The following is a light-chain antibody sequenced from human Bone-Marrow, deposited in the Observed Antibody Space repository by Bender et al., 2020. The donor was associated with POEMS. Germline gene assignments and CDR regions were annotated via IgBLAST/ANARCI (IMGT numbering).Light chain of an antibody. V-gene: IGLV2-23*02. J-gene: IGLJ2*01. CDR1: SSDIGAYNF. Sequence: QSALNQPASVSGSPGQSITISCTGTSSDIGAYNFVSWYQHHPGKPPKLMIYEVTKRPSGVSNRFSGSKSGNTASLTISGLQAEDEADYYCCSYALTNHVLFGGGTKLTV. CDR2: EVT. CDR3: CSYALTNHVL.